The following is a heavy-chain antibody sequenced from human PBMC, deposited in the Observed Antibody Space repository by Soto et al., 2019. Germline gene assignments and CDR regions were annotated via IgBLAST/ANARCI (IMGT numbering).Heavy chain of an antibody. CDR2: INPSGGST. J-gene: IGHJ5*02. CDR1: GYTFISYY. CDR3: ARDRVDGSGGSSWRSVEDT. V-gene: IGHV1-46*01. D-gene: IGHD2-15*01. Sequence: QVQLVQSGAEVKKPGASVKVSCKASGYTFISYYMHWVRQAPGQGLEWMGIINPSGGSTNYAQKSQGGVTMTRDTSTSAVYMAVTRLRSEDTAVYYCARDRVDGSGGSSWRSVEDTWGQVTLVTVSS.